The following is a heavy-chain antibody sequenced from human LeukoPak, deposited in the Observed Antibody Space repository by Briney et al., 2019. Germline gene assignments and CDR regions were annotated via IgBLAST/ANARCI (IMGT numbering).Heavy chain of an antibody. D-gene: IGHD3-10*01. CDR3: AKDRLPYGSGSYYRSFDY. J-gene: IGHJ4*02. Sequence: GGSLRLSCAASGFTFSSYAMHWVRQAPGKGLEWVAVISYDGSNKYYADSVKGRFTISRDNSKNTLYLQMNSLRAEDTAVYYCAKDRLPYGSGSYYRSFDYWGQGTLVTVSS. V-gene: IGHV3-30*04. CDR1: GFTFSSYA. CDR2: ISYDGSNK.